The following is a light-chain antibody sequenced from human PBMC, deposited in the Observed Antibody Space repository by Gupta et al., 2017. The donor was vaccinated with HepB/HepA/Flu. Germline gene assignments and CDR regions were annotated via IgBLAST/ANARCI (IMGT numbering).Light chain of an antibody. Sequence: EIVMTQSPATLSVSPGESATRSCRASQSISSNLAWYQQQPVQAPRLVIYGASTRATRFPARFSGRGSGTEFTLTSSSLQSEDFAVDYCQQYNNRPRTFGQGTKVEIK. V-gene: IGKV3-15*01. CDR3: QQYNNRPRT. CDR1: QSISSN. J-gene: IGKJ1*01. CDR2: GAS.